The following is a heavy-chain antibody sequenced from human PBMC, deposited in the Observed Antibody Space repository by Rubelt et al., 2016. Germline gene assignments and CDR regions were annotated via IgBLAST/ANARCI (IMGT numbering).Heavy chain of an antibody. J-gene: IGHJ4*02. V-gene: IGHV3-73*01. CDR2: IRSKANSYAT. D-gene: IGHD2-15*01. Sequence: GQLVESGGGLVQPGKSLRLSCAASGFTFSGSAMHWVRQASGKGLEWVGRIRSKANSYATAYAASVKGRFTISRDDSKNTAYLQMNSLKTEDTAVYYCTRHYCSGGSCHDYWGQGTLVTVSS. CDR3: TRHYCSGGSCHDY. CDR1: GFTFSGSA.